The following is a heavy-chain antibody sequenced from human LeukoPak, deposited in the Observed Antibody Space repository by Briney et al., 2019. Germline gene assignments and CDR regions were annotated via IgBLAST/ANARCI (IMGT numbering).Heavy chain of an antibody. CDR1: GDSVSRSSYY. J-gene: IGHJ4*02. CDR3: ASRSLFYDSSGYYW. V-gene: IGHV4-39*02. Sequence: PSETLSLTCTVSGDSVSRSSYYWGWIRQPPGKGLEWIGSIYYSGSTYHNPSLKSRVTISVDTSKNHFSLKMRSVTAADTAVYYCASRSLFYDSSGYYWWGQGTLVTVSS. CDR2: IYYSGST. D-gene: IGHD3-22*01.